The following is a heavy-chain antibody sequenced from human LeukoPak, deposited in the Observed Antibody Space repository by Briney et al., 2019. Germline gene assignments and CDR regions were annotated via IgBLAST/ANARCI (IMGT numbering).Heavy chain of an antibody. CDR1: GGSISSGDYY. CDR3: ARACYDFWSGYNSGGYFDY. D-gene: IGHD3-3*01. J-gene: IGHJ4*02. CDR2: IYYSGST. Sequence: PSXTLSLTCTVSGGSISSGDYYWSWIRQPPGKGLEWIGYIYYSGSTYYNPSLKSRVTISVDTSKNQFSLKLSSVTAADTAVYYCARACYDFWSGYNSGGYFDYWGQGTLVTVSS. V-gene: IGHV4-30-4*08.